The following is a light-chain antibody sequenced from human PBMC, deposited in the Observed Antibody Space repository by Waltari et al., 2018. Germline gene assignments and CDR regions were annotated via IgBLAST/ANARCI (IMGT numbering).Light chain of an antibody. V-gene: IGLV1-51*02. CDR3: GTWDSNWAVWV. J-gene: IGLJ3*02. CDR2: ETT. Sequence: HSGLPPPPPGSPPPDRRAQISAPETDPTLDKTGVFWYVQVPGTAPKALIYETTYRPSGIPDRFSASKSGTSATLVITGLQTGDEAHYYCGTWDSNWAVWVFGGGTKLTVL. CDR1: DPTLDKTG.